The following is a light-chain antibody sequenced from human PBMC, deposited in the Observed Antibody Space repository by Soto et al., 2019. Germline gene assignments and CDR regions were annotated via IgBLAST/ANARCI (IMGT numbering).Light chain of an antibody. CDR1: QSVSSTY. CDR2: AAS. Sequence: EIVLTQSPGTLSLSPGERATLSCRPSQSVSSTYLDWYQQKPGQAPRLLIYAASSRATGIPDRFSGGASATDFTLTISRLEPEDFAVYYCRHYINSQWTFGQGTPVEIK. J-gene: IGKJ1*01. CDR3: RHYINSQWT. V-gene: IGKV3-20*01.